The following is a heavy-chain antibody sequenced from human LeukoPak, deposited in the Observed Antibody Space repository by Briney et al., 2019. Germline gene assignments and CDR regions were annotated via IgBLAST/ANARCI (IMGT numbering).Heavy chain of an antibody. CDR3: ARLVRVVRGDIEKESYYFDF. CDR2: IYPGDSDT. CDR1: EYSFTSYW. D-gene: IGHD3-10*01. J-gene: IGHJ4*02. V-gene: IGHV5-51*01. Sequence: GESLKISCKGSEYSFTSYWIGWVRQMPGKGLEWRGSIYPGDSDTRYSPSFQGQVTISADKSISTAYLQWSSLKASDTAMYYCARLVRVVRGDIEKESYYFDFWGQGTLVTVSS.